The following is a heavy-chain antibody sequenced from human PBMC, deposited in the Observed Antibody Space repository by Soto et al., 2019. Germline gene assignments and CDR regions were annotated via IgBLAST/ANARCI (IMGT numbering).Heavy chain of an antibody. D-gene: IGHD3-3*01. CDR2: IKQDGSEK. CDR1: GFTFSSYW. Sequence: GRSLRLSCAASGFTFSSYWMSWVRQAPGKGLEWVANIKQDGSEKYYVDSVKGRFTISRDNAKNSLYLQMNSLRAEDTAVYYCASLADRNYDFWSGYYLTDAFDIWGQGTMVTVSS. CDR3: ASLADRNYDFWSGYYLTDAFDI. J-gene: IGHJ3*02. V-gene: IGHV3-7*01.